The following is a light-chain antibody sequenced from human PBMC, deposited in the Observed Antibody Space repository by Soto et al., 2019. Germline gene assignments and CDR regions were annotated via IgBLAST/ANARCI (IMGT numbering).Light chain of an antibody. J-gene: IGKJ5*01. V-gene: IGKV1-39*01. Sequence: DIQMTQSPSSLSASVGDRVTITCRASQSISTYLHSYQHKPGKAPNLLIYAASSLQRGVPPRFSGSGSGTDFTLTISSLQPEDFATYYCQQSYSTPPITFGQGTRLEIK. CDR3: QQSYSTPPIT. CDR2: AAS. CDR1: QSISTY.